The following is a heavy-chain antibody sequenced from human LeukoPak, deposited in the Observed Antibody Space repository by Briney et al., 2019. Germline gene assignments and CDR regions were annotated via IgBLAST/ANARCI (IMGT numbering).Heavy chain of an antibody. CDR1: GGSFSGYY. D-gene: IGHD3-16*02. CDR2: INHSGST. CDR3: ARADDYVWGSYRYRALEF. V-gene: IGHV4-34*01. J-gene: IGHJ4*02. Sequence: SETLSLTCAVYGGSFSGYYWSWIRQSPGKGPEWIGEINHSGSTNYNPSLKSRVTISVDTSKNQFSLKLSSVTAADTAVYYCARADDYVWGSYRYRALEFWGQGTLVTVSS.